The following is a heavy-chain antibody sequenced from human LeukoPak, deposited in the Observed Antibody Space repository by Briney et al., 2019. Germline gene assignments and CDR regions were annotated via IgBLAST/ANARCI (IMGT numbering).Heavy chain of an antibody. D-gene: IGHD3-22*01. CDR3: ARSPYYYDSSGYPFDP. Sequence: PSQTLSLTCTVSGGSISSGGYYWSWIRQPPGKGLEWIGYIYYSGSTNYNPSLKSRVTISVDTSKNQFSLKLSSVTAADTAVYYCARSPYYYDSSGYPFDPWGQGTLVTVSS. V-gene: IGHV4-61*08. CDR1: GGSISSGGYY. CDR2: IYYSGST. J-gene: IGHJ5*02.